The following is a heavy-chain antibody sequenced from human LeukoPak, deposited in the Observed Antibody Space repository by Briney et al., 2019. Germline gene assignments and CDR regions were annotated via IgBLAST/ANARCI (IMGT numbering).Heavy chain of an antibody. V-gene: IGHV3-49*04. CDR3: TRDTYSGYQPYYFDY. Sequence: GRSLRLSCAASGFTFSSYGMHWVRQAPGKGLEWVGFIRSKAYGGTTEYAASVKGRCTISKDDSKSSAYLQMNSLKTEDTAVYYCTRDTYSGYQPYYFDYWGQGTLVTVSS. CDR2: IRSKAYGGTT. J-gene: IGHJ4*02. CDR1: GFTFSSYG. D-gene: IGHD5-12*01.